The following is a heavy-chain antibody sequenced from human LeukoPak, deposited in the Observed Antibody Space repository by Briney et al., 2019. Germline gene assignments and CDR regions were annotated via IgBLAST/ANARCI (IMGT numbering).Heavy chain of an antibody. CDR1: GGSISSSSYY. V-gene: IGHV4-39*07. D-gene: IGHD2-15*01. Sequence: SETLSLTXTVSGGSISSSSYYWGWIRQPPGKGLEWIGSIYYSGSTYYNPSLKSRVTISVATSNTQFSLKLRSVPGADTAVYYCARGDDIVVVVAATVGGFDIWGQGTMVTVSS. CDR3: ARGDDIVVVVAATVGGFDI. CDR2: IYYSGST. J-gene: IGHJ3*02.